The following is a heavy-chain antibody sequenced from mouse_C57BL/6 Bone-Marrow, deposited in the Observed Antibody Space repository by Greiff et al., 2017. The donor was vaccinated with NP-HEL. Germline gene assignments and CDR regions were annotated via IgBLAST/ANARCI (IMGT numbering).Heavy chain of an antibody. CDR3: TRSHYYGSSSYFDY. Sequence: EVKLVESGTVLARPGASVKMSCKTSGYTFTSYWMHWVKQRPGQGLEWIGAIYPGNSDTSYNQKFKGKAKLTAVTSASTAYMELSSLTNEDSAVYYCTRSHYYGSSSYFDYWGQGTTLTVSS. CDR2: IYPGNSDT. V-gene: IGHV1-5*01. D-gene: IGHD1-1*01. CDR1: GYTFTSYW. J-gene: IGHJ2*01.